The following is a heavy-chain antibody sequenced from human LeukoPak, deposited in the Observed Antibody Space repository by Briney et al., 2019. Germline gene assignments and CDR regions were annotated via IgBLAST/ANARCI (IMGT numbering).Heavy chain of an antibody. CDR2: VSYDGSNY. J-gene: IGHJ4*02. CDR3: ARGPTNFDWFFDY. Sequence: GGSLRLSCAAPGFTFSRFAMHWVRQAPGKGLQWVAVVSYDGSNYYYADSVKGRFTISRDNSKNTLYLQMNSLRPEDTAVYFCARGPTNFDWFFDYWGQGTLVTVSS. D-gene: IGHD3-9*01. CDR1: GFTFSRFA. V-gene: IGHV3-30*04.